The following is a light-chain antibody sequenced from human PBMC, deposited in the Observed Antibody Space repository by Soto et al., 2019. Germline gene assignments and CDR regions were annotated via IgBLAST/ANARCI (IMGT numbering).Light chain of an antibody. CDR1: QSIRSY. Sequence: DIQMTQSPSSLSASVGDRVTITCRASQSIRSYLNWYQQRPGKAPRLLIYTASTLQSGVPSRFSGSGSGTDFTLTISSLQPEDFATYYCQQYYSFPQTFGQGTKVDIK. J-gene: IGKJ1*01. CDR2: TAS. V-gene: IGKV1-39*01. CDR3: QQYYSFPQT.